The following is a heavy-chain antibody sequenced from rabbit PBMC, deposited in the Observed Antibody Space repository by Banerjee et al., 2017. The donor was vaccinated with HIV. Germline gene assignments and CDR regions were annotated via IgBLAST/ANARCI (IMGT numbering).Heavy chain of an antibody. J-gene: IGHJ4*01. V-gene: IGHV1S45*01. CDR3: ARDSHGTSSGL. Sequence: QQQLVESGGGLVKPEGSLILTCKASGFDLSNYYYMCWVRQAPGKGLEWIGCIDTGDGNTYYASWAKGRFTISKTSSTTVTLQMTSLTAADAATYFCARDSHGTSSGLWGPGTLVTVS. D-gene: IGHD1-1*01. CDR1: GFDLSNYYY. CDR2: IDTGDGNT.